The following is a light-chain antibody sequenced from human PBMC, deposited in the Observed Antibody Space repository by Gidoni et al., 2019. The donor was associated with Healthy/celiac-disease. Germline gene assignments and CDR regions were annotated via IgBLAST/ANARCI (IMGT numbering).Light chain of an antibody. CDR1: QSVSSY. CDR2: DAS. Sequence: EIVLTQSSATLSLSPGERATLSCRASQSVSSYLAWYQQKPGQAPRLLIYDASSRATGIPARFSGSGSGTDFTLTISSLEPEDFAVYYCQQRSNWPFTFGGGTKVEIK. V-gene: IGKV3-11*01. J-gene: IGKJ4*01. CDR3: QQRSNWPFT.